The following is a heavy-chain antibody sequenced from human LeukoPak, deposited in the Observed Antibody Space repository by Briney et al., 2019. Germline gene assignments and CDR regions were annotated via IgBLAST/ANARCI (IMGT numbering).Heavy chain of an antibody. D-gene: IGHD3-16*02. V-gene: IGHV4-61*02. J-gene: IGHJ4*02. CDR1: GGSISSGSYY. CDR2: IYTSGST. CDR3: ASRYYDYVWGSYRSPFDY. Sequence: SETLSLTCTVSGGSISSGSYYWSWIRQPAGKGLEWIGCIYTSGSTNYNPSLKSRVTISVDTSKNQFSLKLSSVTAADTAVYYCASRYYDYVWGSYRSPFDYWGQGTLVTVSS.